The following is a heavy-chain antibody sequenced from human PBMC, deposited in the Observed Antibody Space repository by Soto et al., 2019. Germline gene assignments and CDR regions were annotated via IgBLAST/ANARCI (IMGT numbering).Heavy chain of an antibody. CDR3: ASGVVWQNWFGP. V-gene: IGHV3-30*03. CDR2: ISYDGSNK. Sequence: PGGSLRLSCAASGFTFSSYGMHWVRQAPGKGLEWVAVISYDGSNKYYADSVKGRFTISRDNSKNTLYLQMNSLRAEDTAVYYCASGVVWQNWFGPWGQGTLVTVS. J-gene: IGHJ5*02. D-gene: IGHD2-8*01. CDR1: GFTFSSYG.